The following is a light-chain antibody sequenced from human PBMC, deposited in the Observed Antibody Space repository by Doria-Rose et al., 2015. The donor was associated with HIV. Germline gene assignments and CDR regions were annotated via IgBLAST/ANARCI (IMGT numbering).Light chain of an antibody. Sequence: PVTLGEPASISCRSSQSLLDSNGYNYLDWYLQKPGQSPQLLIYLGSNRASGVPDRFSVSGSGTDFTLKISRVEAEDVGVYYCMQALQTPPTFGQGTNLEIK. CDR2: LGS. CDR3: MQALQTPPT. V-gene: IGKV2-28*01. CDR1: QSLLDSNGYNY. J-gene: IGKJ2*01.